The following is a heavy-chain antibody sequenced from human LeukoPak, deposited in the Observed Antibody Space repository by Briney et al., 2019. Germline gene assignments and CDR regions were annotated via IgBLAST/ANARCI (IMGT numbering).Heavy chain of an antibody. CDR1: GFSVSTKY. CDR3: ARDRVSTVHPIDY. V-gene: IGHV3-66*01. CDR2: IYSGGTT. J-gene: IGHJ4*02. D-gene: IGHD6-6*01. Sequence: GGSLRLSCAVSGFSVSTKYVSWVRQAPGKGLEWVSVIYSGGTTYHADSVKGRFTISRDNSKNTLYLQMNSLRAEDTAVYYCARDRVSTVHPIDYWAREPWSPSPQ.